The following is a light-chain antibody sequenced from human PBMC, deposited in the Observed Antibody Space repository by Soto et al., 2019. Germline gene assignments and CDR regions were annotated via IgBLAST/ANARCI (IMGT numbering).Light chain of an antibody. CDR3: QQYGSAPTIT. J-gene: IGKJ5*01. CDR1: QSVSSSY. Sequence: EIVLTQSPGTLSLSPGERATLSCRASQSVSSSYLAWYQQKPGQAPRLLIYGASSRATGIPDRFSGSGSGTHFTLTISRLEPEDFAVYYRQQYGSAPTITFGQGTRLQIK. V-gene: IGKV3-20*01. CDR2: GAS.